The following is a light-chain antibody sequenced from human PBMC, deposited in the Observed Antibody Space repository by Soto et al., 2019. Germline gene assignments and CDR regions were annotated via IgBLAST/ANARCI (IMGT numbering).Light chain of an antibody. V-gene: IGKV3-20*01. CDR1: QSVRSNY. CDR3: QQYDTPPPLP. J-gene: IGKJ4*01. CDR2: GAS. Sequence: EIVLTQSPGTLSLSPGDRATLSCRASQSVRSNYLAWYQQKPGQAPRLLLYGASSRATGIPDRFSGSGSGTDFTLTISRLEPEDFAVYYCQQYDTPPPLPFGGGTKVEIK.